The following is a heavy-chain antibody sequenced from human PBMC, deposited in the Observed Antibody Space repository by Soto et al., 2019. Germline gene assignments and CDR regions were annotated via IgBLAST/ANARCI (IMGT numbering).Heavy chain of an antibody. CDR2: ISYSGYT. V-gene: IGHV4-59*08. J-gene: IGHJ6*02. CDR1: GGSISSISNHY. D-gene: IGHD3-10*01. Sequence: QVQLQESGPGLVKPSETLSLTCTVSGGSISSISNHYCSWIRQPPGKGLEWIGYISYSGYTSYNPSIKSRVIISVDTSKNQVSLNLASVTAADTAVYYCATQGFGVLHGLVDVWGQGTTVTVSS. CDR3: ATQGFGVLHGLVDV.